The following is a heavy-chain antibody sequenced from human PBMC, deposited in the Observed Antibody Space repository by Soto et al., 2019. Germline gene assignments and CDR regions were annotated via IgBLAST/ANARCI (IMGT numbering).Heavy chain of an antibody. D-gene: IGHD6-19*01. CDR3: ARLTSSGWIYYYGMDV. J-gene: IGHJ6*02. CDR1: GDSVSSSSVT. CDR2: TYYRSKWYN. Sequence: SQTLSLTCAISGDSVSSSSVTWNWIRQSPSRGLEWLGRTYYRSKWYNDYAESVKSRITINPDTSKNQFSLQLNSVTPEDTAVYYCARLTSSGWIYYYGMDVWGLGTTVTVSS. V-gene: IGHV6-1*01.